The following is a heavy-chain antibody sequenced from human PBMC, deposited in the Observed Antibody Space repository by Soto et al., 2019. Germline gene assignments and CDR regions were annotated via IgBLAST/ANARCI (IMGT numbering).Heavy chain of an antibody. Sequence: EVQLVQSGAEVKKPGESLKISCKGSGYSFTSYWIGWVRQMPGKGLEWMGIIYPGDSDTRYSPSFQGQVTISADKSISTAYLQWSSLKASDTAMYYCARRLIEYSSSTSYYYYGMDVWGQGTTVTVSS. CDR1: GYSFTSYW. V-gene: IGHV5-51*01. D-gene: IGHD6-6*01. CDR2: IYPGDSDT. CDR3: ARRLIEYSSSTSYYYYGMDV. J-gene: IGHJ6*02.